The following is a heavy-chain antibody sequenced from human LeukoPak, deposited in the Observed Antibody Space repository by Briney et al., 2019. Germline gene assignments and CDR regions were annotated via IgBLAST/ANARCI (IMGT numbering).Heavy chain of an antibody. Sequence: SETLSLTCTVSGASIRSADYYWSWIRQPPGQGLEWIAYIHYSGATYYNPSLQSRVAISVDTSKSQFSLKLSSVTAADTAMYYCVRCSASARWFDPWGQGTLVTVSS. D-gene: IGHD6-25*01. CDR1: GASIRSADYY. CDR2: IHYSGAT. V-gene: IGHV4-30-4*01. J-gene: IGHJ5*02. CDR3: VRCSASARWFDP.